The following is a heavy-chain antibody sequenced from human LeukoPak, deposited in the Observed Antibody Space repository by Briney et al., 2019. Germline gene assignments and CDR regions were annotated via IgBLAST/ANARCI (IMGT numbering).Heavy chain of an antibody. V-gene: IGHV3-9*01. Sequence: GGSLRLSCAASGFTFDDYAMHWVRQAPGKGLEWVSGINWNSGRIGYADSVKGRFTISRDNAKNLLYLQMNSLRVEDTAVYYCTRDEEGASREFDYWGQGALVTVSS. D-gene: IGHD1-26*01. CDR2: INWNSGRI. CDR3: TRDEEGASREFDY. CDR1: GFTFDDYA. J-gene: IGHJ4*02.